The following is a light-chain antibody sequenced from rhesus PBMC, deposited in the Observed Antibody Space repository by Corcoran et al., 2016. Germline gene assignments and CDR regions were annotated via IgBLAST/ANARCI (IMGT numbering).Light chain of an antibody. CDR1: QSVSSY. CDR3: YQHSSGYS. V-gene: IGKV3-10*01. CDR2: GAS. Sequence: QVILTQSPATLSLSPGERATLSCRASQSVSSYLAWYQQKPGQAPRLLIYGASSRATGIPDRFSGSGSGNDFTLTISSLEPEDVGVYHCYQHSSGYSFGQGTKVEIK. J-gene: IGKJ2*01.